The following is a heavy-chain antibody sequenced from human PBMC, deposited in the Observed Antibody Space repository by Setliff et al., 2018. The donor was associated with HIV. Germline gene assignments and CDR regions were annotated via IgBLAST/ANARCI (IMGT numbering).Heavy chain of an antibody. V-gene: IGHV4-39*07. D-gene: IGHD2-21*01. J-gene: IGHJ4*02. CDR1: GGSISRSTHH. Sequence: SETLSLTCTVSGGSISRSTHHWPWIRQPPGKGLEWIGALSSKGQAYYNPSLKSRVAISIDSSKDLFSPRLDSLTAADTAVYYCAAQDLDLVKYYYMDYWGPGALVTVSS. CDR2: LSSKGQA. CDR3: AAQDLDLVKYYYMDY.